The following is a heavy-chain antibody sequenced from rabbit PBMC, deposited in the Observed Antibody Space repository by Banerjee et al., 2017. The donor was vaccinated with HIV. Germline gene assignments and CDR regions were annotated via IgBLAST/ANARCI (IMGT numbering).Heavy chain of an antibody. Sequence: QEQLEESGGDLVKPEGSLTLTCTASGFSFSSSYWICWVRQAPGKGLEWIACIYAGIGSTYYASWAKGRSTISKTSSTTVTLRMTSLTAADTATYFCARDTDGGAYYEFDLWGPGTLVTVS. CDR1: GFSFSSSYW. V-gene: IGHV1S45*01. J-gene: IGHJ4*01. CDR3: ARDTDGGAYYEFDL. CDR2: IYAGIGST. D-gene: IGHD6-1*01.